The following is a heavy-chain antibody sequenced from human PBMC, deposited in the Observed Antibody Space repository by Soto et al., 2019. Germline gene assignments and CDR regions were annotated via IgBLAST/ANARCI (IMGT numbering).Heavy chain of an antibody. D-gene: IGHD2-2*01. Sequence: ASVKVSCKASGYTFTGYYMHWVRQAPGQGLEWMGWINPNSGGTNYAQKFQGWVTMTRDTSISTAYMELSRLRSDDTAVYYCARLGYCSSTSCLHYFDYWGQGTLVTXSS. J-gene: IGHJ4*02. V-gene: IGHV1-2*04. CDR2: INPNSGGT. CDR1: GYTFTGYY. CDR3: ARLGYCSSTSCLHYFDY.